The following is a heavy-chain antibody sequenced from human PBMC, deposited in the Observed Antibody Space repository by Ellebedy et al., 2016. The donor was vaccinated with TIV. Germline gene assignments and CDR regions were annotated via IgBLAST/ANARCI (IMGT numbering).Heavy chain of an antibody. CDR3: ARSYFPNSLDL. CDR1: GFTFSSYA. V-gene: IGHV3-23*01. J-gene: IGHJ5*02. Sequence: GESLKISCAASGFTFSSYAMSWVRQAPGKGLEWVSAISGSGGSTYYADSVKGRFTISRDNAKNTLYLQMSSLRVEDTAVYYCARSYFPNSLDLWGRGTPVTVSS. D-gene: IGHD2/OR15-2a*01. CDR2: ISGSGGST.